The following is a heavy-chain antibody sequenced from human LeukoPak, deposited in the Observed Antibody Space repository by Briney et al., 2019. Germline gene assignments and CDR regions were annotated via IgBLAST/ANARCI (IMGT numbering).Heavy chain of an antibody. Sequence: ASVKVSCKASGYTFTSYGISWVRQAPGQGLEWMGWISAYNGNTNYAQKLQGRVTMTTDTSTSTAYMELRSLRSDATAVYYCARYSEGDFGVVITPPFDYWGQGTLVTVSS. CDR1: GYTFTSYG. CDR2: ISAYNGNT. V-gene: IGHV1-18*01. CDR3: ARYSEGDFGVVITPPFDY. J-gene: IGHJ4*02. D-gene: IGHD3-3*01.